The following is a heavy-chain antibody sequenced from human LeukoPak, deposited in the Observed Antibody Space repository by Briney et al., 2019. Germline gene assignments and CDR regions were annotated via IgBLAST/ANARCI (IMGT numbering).Heavy chain of an antibody. CDR3: ARFGYVAAVDV. V-gene: IGHV3-7*01. Sequence: PGGSLRLSCAASGFSFSAYWMTWLRQAPGTGREGVANISPAGSATYYVDPVKGRFSISRDNAKNLVYLQMTSLRAEDTAVYHCARFGYVAAVDVWGQGTPVTVSS. CDR1: GFSFSAYW. J-gene: IGHJ4*02. D-gene: IGHD2-15*01. CDR2: ISPAGSAT.